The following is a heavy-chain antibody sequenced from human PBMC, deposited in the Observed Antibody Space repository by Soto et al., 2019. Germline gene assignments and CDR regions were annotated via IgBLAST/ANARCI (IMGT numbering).Heavy chain of an antibody. V-gene: IGHV3-30*18. D-gene: IGHD1-26*01. J-gene: IGHJ3*02. CDR1: GFTFSNYG. CDR2: ISYDGSNK. CDR3: AKDLGSGSYLFDAFDI. Sequence: QGQLVESGGGMVQPGRSLRLSCAASGFTFSNYGMHWVRQAPGKGLEWVAVISYDGSNKYYADSVKGRFTISRDNSKNRLYLQMNSLRAEDTAVYYCAKDLGSGSYLFDAFDIWGQGTMGNVSS.